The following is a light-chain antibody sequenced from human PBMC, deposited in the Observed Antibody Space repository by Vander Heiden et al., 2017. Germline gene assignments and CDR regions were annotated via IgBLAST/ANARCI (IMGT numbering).Light chain of an antibody. V-gene: IGKV1-39*01. Sequence: DIQMTHSPSSLSLSLGDRVTITCRASQNISNFLNWYQQKPGKAPKLLIYAASSLQSGVPSRFSGSGSGTDFTLTISRLQPEDFATYYCQQTDSTPLTFGRGTKVEIK. J-gene: IGKJ4*01. CDR3: QQTDSTPLT. CDR1: QNISNF. CDR2: AAS.